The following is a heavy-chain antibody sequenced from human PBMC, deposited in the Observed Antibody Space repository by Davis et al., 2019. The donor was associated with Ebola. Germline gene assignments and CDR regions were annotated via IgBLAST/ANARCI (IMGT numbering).Heavy chain of an antibody. CDR1: GGSIISSSSY. J-gene: IGHJ2*01. CDR3: ARDGYSSGWSLYWYFDL. D-gene: IGHD6-19*01. CDR2: IYYSGIT. V-gene: IGHV4-39*02. Sequence: SETLSLTCTVSGGSIISSSSYWGWIRQPPRKGLEWIGSIYYSGITYYNPSLKSRVTISVDTSKNQFSLKLRSVTAADTAVYYCARDGYSSGWSLYWYFDLWGRGTLVTVSS.